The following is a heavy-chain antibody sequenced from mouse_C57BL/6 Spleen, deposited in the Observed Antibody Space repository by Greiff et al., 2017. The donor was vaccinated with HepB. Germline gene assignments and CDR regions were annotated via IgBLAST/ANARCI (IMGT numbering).Heavy chain of an antibody. CDR1: GYTFTSYW. Sequence: QVQLQQPGAELVKPGASVKLSCKASGYTFTSYWMQWVKQRPGQGLEWIGEIDPSDSYTNYNQKFKGKATLTVDTSSSTAYMQLSSLTSEDSAVYYCARLSGHRTFDYWGQGTTLTVSS. J-gene: IGHJ2*01. V-gene: IGHV1-50*01. CDR3: ARLSGHRTFDY. CDR2: IDPSDSYT.